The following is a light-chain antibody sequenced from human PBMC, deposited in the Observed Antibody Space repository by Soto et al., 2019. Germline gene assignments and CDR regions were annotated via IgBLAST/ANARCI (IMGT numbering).Light chain of an antibody. CDR3: QKYNSAPTT. Sequence: DIQMTQTPSSLSASVGDRVTITCRASQGINNYLAWYQLKPGKPPKLLIFATSTLQSGVSSRFSGSGSGTDFTPTISSLQPEDVATYYCQKYNSAPTTFGQGTRLEI. V-gene: IGKV1-27*01. J-gene: IGKJ5*01. CDR2: ATS. CDR1: QGINNY.